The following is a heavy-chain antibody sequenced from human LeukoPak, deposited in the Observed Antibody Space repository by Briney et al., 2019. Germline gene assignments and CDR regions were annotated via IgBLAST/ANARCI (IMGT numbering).Heavy chain of an antibody. CDR2: INHSGST. V-gene: IGHV4-34*01. Sequence: SETLSLTCAVYGGSFSGYYWSWIRQPPGKGLEWIGEINHSGSTNYNPSLKSRVTISVDTSKNQFSLKLSSVTAADTAVYYCARHGDILWWVRGAGYFDYWGQGTLVTVSS. D-gene: IGHD2-21*01. CDR1: GGSFSGYY. CDR3: ARHGDILWWVRGAGYFDY. J-gene: IGHJ4*02.